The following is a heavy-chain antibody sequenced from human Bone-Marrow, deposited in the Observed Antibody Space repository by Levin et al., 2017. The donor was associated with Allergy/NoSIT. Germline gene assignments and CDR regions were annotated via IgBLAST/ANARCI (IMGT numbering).Heavy chain of an antibody. D-gene: IGHD2-2*02. CDR2: INHGGDI. CDR3: ARSFCGGPNCYTPHRYYYRVDV. V-gene: IGHV4-34*01. J-gene: IGHJ6*04. Sequence: PSETLSLTCAVSGGSFSDYYWTWIRQSPEKGPEWIGEINHGGDINYNPSLKRRVTLSVDRSKNHFSLELSSVTAADPAVYYCARSFCGGPNCYTPHRYYYRVDVWDEGTMVTVSA. CDR1: GGSFSDYY.